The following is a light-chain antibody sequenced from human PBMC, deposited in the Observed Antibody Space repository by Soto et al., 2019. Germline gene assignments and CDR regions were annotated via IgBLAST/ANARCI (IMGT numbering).Light chain of an antibody. CDR3: QQYGRSRT. CDR2: GAS. Sequence: EIVLTQSPGTLSLSPGERATLSCRASQSVSSYLAWYQQKPGQAPSLLIYGASSRATGIPDRFSGSGFGTDFTLTISRLEPEDFAVYYCQQYGRSRTFGQGTKVEI. J-gene: IGKJ1*01. CDR1: QSVSSY. V-gene: IGKV3-20*01.